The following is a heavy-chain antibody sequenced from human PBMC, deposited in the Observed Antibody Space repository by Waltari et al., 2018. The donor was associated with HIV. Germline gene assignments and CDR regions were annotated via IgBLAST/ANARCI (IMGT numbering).Heavy chain of an antibody. J-gene: IGHJ6*02. D-gene: IGHD3-10*01. V-gene: IGHV4-39*01. CDR2: IYYSGST. Sequence: QLQLQESGPGLVKPSETLSLTCTVSGGSISSSSYYWGWIRQPPGKGLEWIGSIYYSGSTYYNPSLKSRVTISVDTSKNQFSLKLSSVTAADTAVYYCARHGDFTMVRGVKSYDYYYGMDVWGQGTTVTVSS. CDR1: GGSISSSSYY. CDR3: ARHGDFTMVRGVKSYDYYYGMDV.